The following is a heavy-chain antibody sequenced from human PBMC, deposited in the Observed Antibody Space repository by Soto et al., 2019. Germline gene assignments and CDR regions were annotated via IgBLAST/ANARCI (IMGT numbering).Heavy chain of an antibody. D-gene: IGHD2-15*01. CDR3: ARGGYCSGGSCYSTDYYYGMDV. CDR1: GYSFTSYG. CDR2: ISAYNGNT. V-gene: IGHV1-18*01. Sequence: QVQLVQSGAEVKKPGASVKVSCKASGYSFTSYGISWVRQAPGQGLEWMGWISAYNGNTKNAQKLQGRVTMTTDTATXTXXXEXXSLRSDDTAVYYWARGGYCSGGSCYSTDYYYGMDVWGQGTTVTVSS. J-gene: IGHJ6*02.